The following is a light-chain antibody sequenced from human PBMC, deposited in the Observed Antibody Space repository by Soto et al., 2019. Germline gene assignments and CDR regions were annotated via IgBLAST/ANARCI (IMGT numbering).Light chain of an antibody. V-gene: IGKV1-27*01. Sequence: GDRVTITCRASQGITNYLAWYQQKPGKVPKLLIYAASTLPSGVPSRFSGSGSGTDFTLTINSLQPEDVATYYCQNYNTAPTWTFGQGTKVEIK. J-gene: IGKJ1*01. CDR1: QGITNY. CDR3: QNYNTAPTWT. CDR2: AAS.